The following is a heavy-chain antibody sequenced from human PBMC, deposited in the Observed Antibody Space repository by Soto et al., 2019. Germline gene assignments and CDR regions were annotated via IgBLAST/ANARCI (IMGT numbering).Heavy chain of an antibody. CDR1: KFPFTDLA. CDR3: AKDLDPITGTTFHF. D-gene: IGHD1-7*01. Sequence: EVQLLESGGGLVQPGGSRRLSWFASKFPFTDLAMNWSPRAPGKGLEGVSAVRGRGDTTSYEDSLTGRFTISRDNAKNMVFLQMNSLRADDTGIYDCAKDLDPITGTTFHFWGQGTLVTVSS. CDR2: VRGRGDTT. V-gene: IGHV3-23*01. J-gene: IGHJ4*02.